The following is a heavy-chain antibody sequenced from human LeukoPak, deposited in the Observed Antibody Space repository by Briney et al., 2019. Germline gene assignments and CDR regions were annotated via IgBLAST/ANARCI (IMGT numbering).Heavy chain of an antibody. V-gene: IGHV4-59*01. Sequence: PSETLSLTCTVSGGSISSYYWSWIRQPPGEGLEWIGYIYYSGSTNYNPSLKSRVTISVDTSKNQFSLKLSSVTAADTAVYYCARVVGHYDSSGYYYAGHYYYYMDVWGKGTTVTVSS. J-gene: IGHJ6*03. CDR3: ARVVGHYDSSGYYYAGHYYYYMDV. CDR1: GGSISSYY. D-gene: IGHD3-22*01. CDR2: IYYSGST.